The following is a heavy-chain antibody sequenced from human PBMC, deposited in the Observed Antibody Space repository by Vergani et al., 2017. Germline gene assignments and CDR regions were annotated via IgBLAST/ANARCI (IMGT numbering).Heavy chain of an antibody. CDR3: ARDAPTMVRGTWHPVDY. Sequence: QVQLVESGGGVVQPGRSLRLSCAASGFTFSSYAMHWVRQAPGKGLEWVAVISYDGSNKYYADSVKGRFTISRDNSKNTLYLQMNSLRAEDTAVYYCARDAPTMVRGTWHPVDYWGQGTLVTGSS. CDR1: GFTFSSYA. V-gene: IGHV3-30*01. J-gene: IGHJ4*02. CDR2: ISYDGSNK. D-gene: IGHD3-10*01.